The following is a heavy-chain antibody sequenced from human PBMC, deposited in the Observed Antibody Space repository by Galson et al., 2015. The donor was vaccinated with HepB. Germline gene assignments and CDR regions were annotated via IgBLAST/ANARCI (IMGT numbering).Heavy chain of an antibody. CDR1: GFAYSSYA. J-gene: IGHJ4*02. CDR2: ISGSGGST. Sequence: SLRLSCAASGFAYSSYAMSWVRQAPGKGLEWVSLISGSGGSTYYADSVKGRFTISRDNSRNTLYLRMNSLRGEDTAVYYCAKNRGSYSPGYWGQGTLVTVTS. CDR3: AKNRGSYSPGY. V-gene: IGHV3-23*01. D-gene: IGHD1-26*01.